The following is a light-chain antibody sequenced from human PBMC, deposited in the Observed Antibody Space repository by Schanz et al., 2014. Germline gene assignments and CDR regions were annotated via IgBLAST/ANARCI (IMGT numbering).Light chain of an antibody. CDR2: HNN. V-gene: IGLV1-44*01. J-gene: IGLJ3*02. CDR1: NSNIGSNA. CDR3: ASWDDSLNARV. Sequence: QSVLTQPPSASGTPGQRVTISCSGSNSNIGSNAVSWYQQLPGTAPKLLIEHNNQRPSGVPDRFSGSKSGTSASLAISGLQSEDEADYYCASWDDSLNARVFGGGTKLTV.